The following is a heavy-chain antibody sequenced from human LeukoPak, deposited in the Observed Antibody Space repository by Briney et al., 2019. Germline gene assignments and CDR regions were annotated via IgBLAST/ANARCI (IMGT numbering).Heavy chain of an antibody. J-gene: IGHJ6*02. CDR3: ARDSRFLANYYYYGMDV. V-gene: IGHV4-39*07. D-gene: IGHD3-3*01. Sequence: SGTLSLTCTVSGVSISSSSYYWGWLRQPPGKGLEWIGSIYYSGSTNYNPSLKSRVTISVDTSKNQFSLKLSSVTAADTAVYYCARDSRFLANYYYYGMDVWGQGTTVTVSS. CDR2: IYYSGST. CDR1: GVSISSSSYY.